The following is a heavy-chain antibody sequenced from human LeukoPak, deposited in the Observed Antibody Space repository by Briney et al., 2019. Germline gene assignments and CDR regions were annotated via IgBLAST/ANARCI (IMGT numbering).Heavy chain of an antibody. CDR3: ARLSEMLRGPEVIYYFDY. CDR2: IKRDGSEK. J-gene: IGHJ4*02. Sequence: GGSLRLSCEASGFTYTTYWMSWVRQAPGKGLQWVANIKRDGSEKDYVDAVKCRFTISRDNAKNSLYLQMSSLRADDTAVYYCARLSEMLRGPEVIYYFDYWGQGNLVTVSS. V-gene: IGHV3-7*01. CDR1: GFTYTTYW. D-gene: IGHD3-10*01.